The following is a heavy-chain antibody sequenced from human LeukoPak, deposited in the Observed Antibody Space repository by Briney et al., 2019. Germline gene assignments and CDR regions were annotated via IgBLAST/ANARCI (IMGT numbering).Heavy chain of an antibody. CDR2: IVTDGSTT. J-gene: IGHJ4*02. Sequence: PGWSVRLSCAASRFTFSTYWMHWVRQAPGKGLVGVSRIVTDGSTTNYADSVKGRFTISRDNAKNTLYLQMNSLRADDTAVYYCARAASAWSIDYWGQGSLVTVSS. D-gene: IGHD3-16*01. V-gene: IGHV3-74*01. CDR1: RFTFSTYW. CDR3: ARAASAWSIDY.